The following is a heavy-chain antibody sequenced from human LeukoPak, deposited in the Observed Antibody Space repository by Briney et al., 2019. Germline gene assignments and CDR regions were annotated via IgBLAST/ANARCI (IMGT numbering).Heavy chain of an antibody. CDR2: ISWNSGSI. D-gene: IGHD5-18*01. J-gene: IGHJ4*02. CDR3: AKASRIQLWSPFDY. Sequence: PGGSLRLSCAASGFTFDDYAMHWVRQAPGKGLEGVSGISWNSGSIGYADSVKGRFTISRDNAKNSLYLQMNSLRAEDMALYYCAKASRIQLWSPFDYWGQGTLVTVSS. V-gene: IGHV3-9*03. CDR1: GFTFDDYA.